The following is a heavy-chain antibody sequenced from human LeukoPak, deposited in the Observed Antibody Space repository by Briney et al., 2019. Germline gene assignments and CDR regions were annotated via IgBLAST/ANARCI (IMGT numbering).Heavy chain of an antibody. V-gene: IGHV1-46*01. D-gene: IGHD1-1*01. Sequence: ASVKVSCKAAGYTFTSYYMHWVRQAPGQGLEWMGTINPSGGSTSYAQKFQGRVTMTRDTSTSTVYMELSSLRSEDTAVYYCARGGRGEGTGTTRVAFDIWGQGTMVTVSS. CDR2: INPSGGST. CDR3: ARGGRGEGTGTTRVAFDI. CDR1: GYTFTSYY. J-gene: IGHJ3*02.